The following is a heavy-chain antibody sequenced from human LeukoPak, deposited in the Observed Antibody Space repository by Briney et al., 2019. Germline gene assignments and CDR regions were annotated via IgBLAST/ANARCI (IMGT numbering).Heavy chain of an antibody. V-gene: IGHV3-23*01. Sequence: GGSLRLSCVASGFTFSSYAMSWVRQAPGKGLEWVSVISGSGDTTYYADSVKGRFTISRDNSKLYLQMNSLRAADTAVYFCAKRKDVYGSIDYWGQGPLVTLSS. J-gene: IGHJ4*02. D-gene: IGHD3-10*01. CDR2: ISGSGDTT. CDR1: GFTFSSYA. CDR3: AKRKDVYGSIDY.